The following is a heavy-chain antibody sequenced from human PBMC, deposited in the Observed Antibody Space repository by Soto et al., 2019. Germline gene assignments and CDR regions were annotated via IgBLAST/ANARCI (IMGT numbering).Heavy chain of an antibody. V-gene: IGHV5-51*01. CDR3: ARQYYNFWSGSYTGSSYFDF. D-gene: IGHD3-3*01. CDR1: GYSFSDYW. CDR2: IYPSDSDT. Sequence: RKISCQGSGYSFSDYWIGWVRQMPGKGLEWMGIIYPSDSDTKYSPSFQGHVTFSVDTSISTAFLQWNSLKASDTAIYYCARQYYNFWSGSYTGSSYFDFWGRGTLVTVSS. J-gene: IGHJ2*01.